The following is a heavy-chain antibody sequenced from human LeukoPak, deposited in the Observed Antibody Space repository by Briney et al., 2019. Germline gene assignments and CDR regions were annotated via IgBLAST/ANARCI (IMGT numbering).Heavy chain of an antibody. V-gene: IGHV1-18*01. CDR2: ISAYSGNT. J-gene: IGHJ4*02. D-gene: IGHD6-13*01. CDR1: GYTFTHYG. Sequence: ASVKVSCKASGYTFTHYGISWVRQAPGQGLEWMGWISAYSGNTNYVQKLQGRVIMTTDTSTSTAYMELRSLRSDDTAVYYCARSLAAGESYYFDYWGQGTLVTVSS. CDR3: ARSLAAGESYYFDY.